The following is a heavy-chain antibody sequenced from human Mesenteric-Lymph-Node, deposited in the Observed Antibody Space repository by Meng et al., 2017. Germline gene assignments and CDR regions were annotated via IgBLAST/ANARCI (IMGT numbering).Heavy chain of an antibody. CDR3: ERGAWYSDY. CDR2: SSANGASI. CDR1: GFNLNCFA. V-gene: IGHV3-23*04. D-gene: IGHD5-12*01. Sequence: EVGLGVSEGGLVQPGRCVVLACAVSGFNLNCFAKNRDRELAGKGLDYLSGSSANGASISSAEFVTGRFSITKDNLKNTLYMPANSPRFEGTAVSRYERGAWYSDYWGQGTLVTVSS. J-gene: IGHJ4*02.